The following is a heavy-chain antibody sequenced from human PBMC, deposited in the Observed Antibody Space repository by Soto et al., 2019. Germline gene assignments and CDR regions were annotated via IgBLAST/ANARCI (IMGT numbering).Heavy chain of an antibody. CDR2: IKQDGSDK. Sequence: PGGSLRLSCVASGFSFSSHWMSWARQAPGKGPEWVANIKQDGSDKRYVDSVKGRFTISRDNAKSSLYLQMNSLRAEDTAVYYCARDLLAVAGPVDYWGQGTLVTVSS. J-gene: IGHJ4*02. V-gene: IGHV3-7*01. CDR1: GFSFSSHW. D-gene: IGHD6-19*01. CDR3: ARDLLAVAGPVDY.